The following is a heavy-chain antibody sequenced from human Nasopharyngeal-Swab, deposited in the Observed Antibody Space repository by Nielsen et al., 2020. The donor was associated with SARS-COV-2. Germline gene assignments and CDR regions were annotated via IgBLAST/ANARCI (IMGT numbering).Heavy chain of an antibody. D-gene: IGHD3-16*02. CDR2: IYPGSSDS. Sequence: KVSCKASGYTFTSYGIGWVRQMPGKGLEWMGLIYPGSSDSKYSQTFQGQVTISANKSTSTAYLQWSRLNASDTAIYYCARHVGSYVSVWGSFRQAHDQFYDMYICAKGTTVTVSS. V-gene: IGHV5-51*01. CDR3: ARHVGSYVSVWGSFRQAHDQFYDMYI. CDR1: GYTFTSYG. J-gene: IGHJ6*03.